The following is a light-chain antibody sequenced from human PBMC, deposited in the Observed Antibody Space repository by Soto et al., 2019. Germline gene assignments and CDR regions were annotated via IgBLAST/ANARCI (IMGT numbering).Light chain of an antibody. V-gene: IGKV3D-20*02. J-gene: IGKJ5*01. CDR3: QQRNNWPPIT. CDR2: GAS. CDR1: QSVSSSY. Sequence: EMVLTQSPGTLSLSPGERATLSCRASQSVSSSYLAWYQQKPGQAPRLLIYGASSRSTGIPDRFSGSGFGTDYTLTISSLEPEDFAVYYCQQRNNWPPITFGQGTRLEIK.